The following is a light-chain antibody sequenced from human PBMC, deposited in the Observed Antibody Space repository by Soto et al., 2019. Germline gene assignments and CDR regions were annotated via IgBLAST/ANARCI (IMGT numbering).Light chain of an antibody. Sequence: QAVVTQEHSVSVSPGRTVTLTCGLSSGSVSTSYYPSWYQQTPGQAPRTLIYSTNTLSSGVPDRFSGSILGNNAALTITWAQAEDYSDYFCVLYMGNGISVFCGGT. V-gene: IGLV8-61*01. J-gene: IGLJ2*01. CDR3: VLYMGNGISV. CDR2: STN. CDR1: SGSVSTSYY.